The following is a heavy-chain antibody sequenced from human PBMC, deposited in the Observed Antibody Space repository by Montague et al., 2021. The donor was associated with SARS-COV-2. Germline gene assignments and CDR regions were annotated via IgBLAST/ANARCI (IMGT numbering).Heavy chain of an antibody. CDR3: ARDRHVERARRTGAWIGP. V-gene: IGHV4-34*01. CDR1: RGSFIDSS. J-gene: IGHJ5*02. Sequence: SETLSLTCAVYRGSFIDSSSTWIRLSQAPGLEWIGEISHSADTNYNPSLNSQVSMSMDTTNNQFSLRLDSVTATDTAVYYCARDRHVERARRTGAWIGPWGQGTLVTVSA. CDR2: ISHSADT. D-gene: IGHD1-14*01.